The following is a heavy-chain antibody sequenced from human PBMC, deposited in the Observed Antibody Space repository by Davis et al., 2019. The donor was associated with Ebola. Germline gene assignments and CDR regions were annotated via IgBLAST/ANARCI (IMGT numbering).Heavy chain of an antibody. CDR3: ANTAAAPRS. CDR1: GFIFSSYA. J-gene: IGHJ5*02. D-gene: IGHD6-13*01. CDR2: ISYDGSNK. V-gene: IGHV3-30-3*01. Sequence: GESLKISCAASGFIFSSYAMHWVRQAPGKGLEWVAVISYDGSNKYYADSVKGRFTISRDNSKNTLYLQMNSLRAEDTAVYYCANTAAAPRSWGQGTLVTVSS.